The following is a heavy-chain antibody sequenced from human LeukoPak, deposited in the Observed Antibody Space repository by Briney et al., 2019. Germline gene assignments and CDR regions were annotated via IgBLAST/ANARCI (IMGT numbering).Heavy chain of an antibody. CDR1: GFTFSNAW. CDR3: AREKSGDSPNFDY. CDR2: ISYDGSNK. Sequence: GGSLRLSCAASGFTFSNAWMSWVRQAPGKGLEWVAVISYDGSNKYYADSVKGRFTISRDNSKNTLYLQMNSLRAEDTAVYYCAREKSGDSPNFDYWGQGTLVTVSS. J-gene: IGHJ4*02. D-gene: IGHD4-17*01. V-gene: IGHV3-30*03.